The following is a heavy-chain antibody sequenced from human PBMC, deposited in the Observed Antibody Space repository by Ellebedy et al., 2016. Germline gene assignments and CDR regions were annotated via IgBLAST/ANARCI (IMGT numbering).Heavy chain of an antibody. Sequence: SETLSLTXTVSGGSFDYVEYYWSWIRQSPGKGLEWIGYSYYSGNTYYNPSLNSRVSISVDTSKNQFSLTLSSVTAADTAVYYCARSRVDSSHSSGHYFASSPYESWGQGTLVTVSS. J-gene: IGHJ5*02. CDR1: GGSFDYVEYY. V-gene: IGHV4-30-4*02. D-gene: IGHD6-19*01. CDR2: SYYSGNT. CDR3: ARSRVDSSHSSGHYFASSPYES.